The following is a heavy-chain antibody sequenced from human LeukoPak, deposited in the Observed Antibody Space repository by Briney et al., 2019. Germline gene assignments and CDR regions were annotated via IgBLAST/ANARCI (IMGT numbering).Heavy chain of an antibody. CDR1: GFTFSTYT. Sequence: GGSLRLSCAASGFTFSTYTMNWVRQAPGRGLEWVSCISSSSTTISYADSVKGRFTVSRDNAKNSLYLQMNSLRDEDTAVYYCARGSGYFGPGSNYQFDYWGQGSLVTVSS. CDR2: ISSSSTTI. V-gene: IGHV3-48*02. D-gene: IGHD3-10*01. CDR3: ARGSGYFGPGSNYQFDY. J-gene: IGHJ4*02.